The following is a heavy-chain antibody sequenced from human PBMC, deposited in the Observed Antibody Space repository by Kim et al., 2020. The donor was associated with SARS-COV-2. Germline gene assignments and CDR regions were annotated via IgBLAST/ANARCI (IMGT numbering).Heavy chain of an antibody. CDR1: GYSISSGYY. CDR3: ARDLGYCSGGSCYGSDYYYGMDV. CDR2: IYHSGST. Sequence: SETLSLTCTVSGYSISSGYYWGWIRQPPGKGLEWIGSIYHSGSTYYNPSLKSRVTISVDTSKNQFSLKLSSVTAADTAVYYCARDLGYCSGGSCYGSDYYYGMDVWGQGTTVTVSS. J-gene: IGHJ6*02. D-gene: IGHD2-15*01. V-gene: IGHV4-38-2*02.